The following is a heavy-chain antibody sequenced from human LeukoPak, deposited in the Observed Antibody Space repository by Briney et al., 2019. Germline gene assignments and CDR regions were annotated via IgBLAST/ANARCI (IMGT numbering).Heavy chain of an antibody. CDR2: ISGSGGST. D-gene: IGHD3-3*01. CDR3: ATDRGWRTSGYYLYYFEY. CDR1: GFTFSSYA. Sequence: GGSLRLSCAASGFTFSSYAMSWVRQAPGKGLEWVSAISGSGGSTYYADSVKGRFTISRDNTKNLLYLQMSSLRAEDTAVYYCATDRGWRTSGYYLYYFEYWGQGTLVTFSS. V-gene: IGHV3-23*01. J-gene: IGHJ4*02.